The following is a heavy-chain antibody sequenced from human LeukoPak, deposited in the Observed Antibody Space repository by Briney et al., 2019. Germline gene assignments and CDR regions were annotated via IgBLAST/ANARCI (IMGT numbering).Heavy chain of an antibody. CDR1: GFTFSTYA. CDR2: ISGSGNSA. D-gene: IGHD5-18*01. Sequence: GGSLRLSCAASGFTFSTYAMSWVRQAPGKGLEWVSGISGSGNSAYYADSVKGRFTISRDNSKNTLYLQMNSLRAEDTATYYCATYRQIQVPFEFWGQGTLVTVSS. V-gene: IGHV3-23*01. J-gene: IGHJ4*02. CDR3: ATYRQIQVPFEF.